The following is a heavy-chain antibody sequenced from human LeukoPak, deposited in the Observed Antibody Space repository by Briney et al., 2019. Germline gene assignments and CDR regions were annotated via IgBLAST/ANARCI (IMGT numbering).Heavy chain of an antibody. D-gene: IGHD4/OR15-4a*01. CDR1: GGSISSDY. J-gene: IGHJ4*02. CDR2: IYYSGST. Sequence: SETLSLTCTVSGGSISSDYWSWIRQPPGKGLEWIGYIYYSGSTNYNPSLKSRVTISVDTSKNQFSLKLSSVTAADTAVYYCARTDLTGFDYWGQGTLVTVSS. CDR3: ARTDLTGFDY. V-gene: IGHV4-59*01.